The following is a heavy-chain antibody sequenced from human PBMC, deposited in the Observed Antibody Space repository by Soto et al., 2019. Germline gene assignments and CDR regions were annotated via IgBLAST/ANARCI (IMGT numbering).Heavy chain of an antibody. Sequence: QVHLVQSGPEVREPGSSVKVSCKASGGSFSSDAITWVRQAPGQGLEWIGEIIPMFDTTNYAPEFQGRVTITADTATTTVYMEVNRLTPDDTAVYYCAREVVTETTLGDFDFWGQGALVTVSS. CDR2: IIPMFDTT. J-gene: IGHJ4*02. CDR3: AREVVTETTLGDFDF. CDR1: GGSFSSDA. V-gene: IGHV1-69*06. D-gene: IGHD2-21*02.